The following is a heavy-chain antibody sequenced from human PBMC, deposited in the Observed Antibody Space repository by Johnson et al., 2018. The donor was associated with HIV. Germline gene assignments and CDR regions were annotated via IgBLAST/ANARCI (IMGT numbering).Heavy chain of an antibody. D-gene: IGHD5-18*01. J-gene: IGHJ3*02. CDR2: ISYDGSNK. CDR1: GFTFSNYA. Sequence: QVQLVESGGGLVQPGGSLRLSCAVSGFTFSNYAMYWVRQVPGKGLEWVAVISYDGSNKYYADSVKGRFTISRDNSKNTLYLQMNSLRAEDTAVYYCAREQYSYGYTDAFDIWGQGTMVTVSS. CDR3: AREQYSYGYTDAFDI. V-gene: IGHV3-30*04.